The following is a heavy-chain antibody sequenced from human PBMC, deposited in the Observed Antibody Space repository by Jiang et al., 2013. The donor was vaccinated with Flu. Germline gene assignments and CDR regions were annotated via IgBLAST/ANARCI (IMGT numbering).Heavy chain of an antibody. CDR1: GGSISSSSYY. Sequence: TCTVSGGSISSSSYYWVWIRQPPGKGLEWIGSIHYSGITYYNPPLKSRVTISVDTSKNQFSLKLRSVTAADTAVYYCARHGFDRGSPEGFDYWGQGTPVTVSS. CDR2: IHYSGIT. J-gene: IGHJ4*02. D-gene: IGHD3-10*01. V-gene: IGHV4-39*01. CDR3: ARHGFDRGSPEGFDY.